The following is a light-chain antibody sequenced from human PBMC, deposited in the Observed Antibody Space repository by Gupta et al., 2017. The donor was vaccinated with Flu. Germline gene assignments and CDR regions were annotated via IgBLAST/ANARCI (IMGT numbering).Light chain of an antibody. J-gene: IGLJ1*01. Sequence: QSVLTQPPSASGTPGQRVTISCPGSSSNIGSNTVNWYQQLPGTAPKLLIYSNNQRPSGVPDRFSGSKSGTSASLAISGLRSEDEADYYCAAWDDSLNGLYVFGTGTKVTVL. CDR1: SSNIGSNT. CDR3: AAWDDSLNGLYV. CDR2: SNN. V-gene: IGLV1-44*01.